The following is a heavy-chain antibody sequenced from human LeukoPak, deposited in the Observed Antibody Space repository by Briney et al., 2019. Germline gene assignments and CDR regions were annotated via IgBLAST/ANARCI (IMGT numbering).Heavy chain of an antibody. CDR2: IYYSGST. CDR3: ARGPRGWSYGSYFDY. D-gene: IGHD2-15*01. Sequence: PSETLSLTCTVSGGSISSSSYYWGWIRQPPGKGLEWIGSIYYSGSTYYNPSLKSRVTISVDTSKNQFSLKLSSVTAADTAVYYCARGPRGWSYGSYFDYWGQGTLVTVSS. CDR1: GGSISSSSYY. J-gene: IGHJ4*02. V-gene: IGHV4-39*07.